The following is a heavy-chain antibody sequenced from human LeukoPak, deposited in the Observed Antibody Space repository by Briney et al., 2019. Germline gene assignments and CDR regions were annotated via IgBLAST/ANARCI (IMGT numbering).Heavy chain of an antibody. V-gene: IGHV3-30*02. D-gene: IGHD2-2*02. CDR2: IRYDGSNK. J-gene: IGHJ4*02. CDR1: GFTFSSYG. CDR3: AKSSDSDIVVVPAAIRLDY. Sequence: PGGPLRLSCAASGFTFSSYGMHWVRQAPGKGLEWVAFIRYDGSNKYYADSVKDRFTISRDNSKNTLYLQMNSLRAEDTAVYYCAKSSDSDIVVVPAAIRLDYWGQGTLVTVSS.